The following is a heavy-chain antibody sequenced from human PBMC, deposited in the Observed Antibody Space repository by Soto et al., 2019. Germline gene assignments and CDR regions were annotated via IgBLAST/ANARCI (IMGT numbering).Heavy chain of an antibody. CDR3: ARQGSNEYYYYEVDV. CDR2: IIRIFGTP. CDR1: GGTFSSYA. J-gene: IGHJ6*02. D-gene: IGHD3-10*01. Sequence: QVQLVQSGAEVKKPGSSVKVSCKASGGTFSSYAINWVRQAPGQGLEWMGGIIRIFGTPDYAQRFQGRVTITADNSTWTAYMELSSLRSEDTAVYYCARQGSNEYYYYEVDVWGQGTTVTVSS. V-gene: IGHV1-69*14.